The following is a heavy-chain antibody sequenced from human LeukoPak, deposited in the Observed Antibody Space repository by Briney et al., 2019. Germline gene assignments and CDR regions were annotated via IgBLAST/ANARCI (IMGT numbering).Heavy chain of an antibody. CDR2: ITSSSNYI. Sequence: GGSLRLSCAASGFTFSIYSLNWVRQAPGKGLEWLSSITSSSNYIYYADSVKGRFTISRDNVQNSLYLQMNSLRAEDTAMYYCARDRGYFDNWGQGTLVTVSS. V-gene: IGHV3-21*01. CDR3: ARDRGYFDN. J-gene: IGHJ4*02. CDR1: GFTFSIYS.